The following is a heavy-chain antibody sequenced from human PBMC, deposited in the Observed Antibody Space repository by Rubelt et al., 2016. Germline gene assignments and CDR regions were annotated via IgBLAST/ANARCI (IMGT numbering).Heavy chain of an antibody. J-gene: IGHJ4*02. CDR3: AGDSAGVGVDY. CDR2: IKQDGSEK. D-gene: IGHD1-26*01. Sequence: EVQLVQSGGGLVQPGGSLRLSCAASGFTFGNHWMSRIRQAPGKGLEWVANIKQDGSEKYYVDSVKGRFTISRDNAKNLLYLQMNSMTADDTAVYYCAGDSAGVGVDYWGQGTMVSVSS. CDR1: GFTFGNHW. V-gene: IGHV3-7*03.